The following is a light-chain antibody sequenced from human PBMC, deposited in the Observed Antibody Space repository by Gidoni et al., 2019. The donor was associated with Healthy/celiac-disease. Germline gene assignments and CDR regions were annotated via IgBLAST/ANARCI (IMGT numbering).Light chain of an antibody. Sequence: EIVLTQSPATLSLSPGERATLSCRARQSVSSDVAWYQQKPGQAPRLLIYDASNRATGIPARFSGSGSGTDFTLTISSLEPEDVAFYDCQQRSHWPPLTFXGXTKVEIK. CDR3: QQRSHWPPLT. CDR1: QSVSSD. J-gene: IGKJ4*01. CDR2: DAS. V-gene: IGKV3-11*01.